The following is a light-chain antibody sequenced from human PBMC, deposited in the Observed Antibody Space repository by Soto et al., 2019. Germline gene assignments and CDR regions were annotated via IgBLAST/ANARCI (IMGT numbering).Light chain of an antibody. V-gene: IGKV3-20*01. CDR1: QSVTSSY. CDR2: AAS. Sequence: EIVLTQSPGTLSLSAGERATLSCRASQSVTSSYLAWYQQKPGQAPRLLIYAASSRATGIPDRFSGSGSGTDFTLTISRLEPEDFAVYYCQQYVSSRTFGQGTKVYIK. J-gene: IGKJ1*01. CDR3: QQYVSSRT.